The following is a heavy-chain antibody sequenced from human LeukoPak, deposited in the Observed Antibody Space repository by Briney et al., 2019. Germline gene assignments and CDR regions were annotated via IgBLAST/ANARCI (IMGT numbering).Heavy chain of an antibody. J-gene: IGHJ4*02. V-gene: IGHV3-23*01. CDR1: GFTFSSYA. D-gene: IGHD2-21*02. CDR3: AKDKVVVVTAIPSY. Sequence: GGSLRLSCAASGFTFSSYAMSWVRQAPGKGLEWVSAISGSGGSTYYADSVKGRFTISVDNSKNTLYLQMNSLRAEDTAVYYCAKDKVVVVTAIPSYWGQGTLVTVSS. CDR2: ISGSGGST.